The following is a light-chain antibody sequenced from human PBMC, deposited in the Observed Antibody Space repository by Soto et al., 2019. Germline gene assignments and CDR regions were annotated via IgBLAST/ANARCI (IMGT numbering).Light chain of an antibody. CDR3: CSYAGSSYV. Sequence: QSALTQPRSVSGSPGQSGTISCTGTSSDVGGYNYVSWYQQHPGKAPKLMIYDVSKRPSGVPDRFSGSKSGNTASLTISGLQAEDEADYYCCSYAGSSYVFGTGTKLTVL. CDR1: SSDVGGYNY. J-gene: IGLJ1*01. V-gene: IGLV2-11*01. CDR2: DVS.